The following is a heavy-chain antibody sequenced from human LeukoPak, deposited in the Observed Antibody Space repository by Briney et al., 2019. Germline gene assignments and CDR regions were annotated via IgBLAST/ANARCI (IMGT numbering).Heavy chain of an antibody. V-gene: IGHV3-21*01. CDR2: ISSSSSYI. J-gene: IGHJ6*02. CDR1: GFTFSSYS. CDR3: ARDYYGSLGMDV. Sequence: GGSLRLSCAASGFTFSSYSMNWVRQAPGKGLEWVSSISSSSSYIYYADSVKGRFTISRDNAKNSLYLQMNSLRAEDTAVYHCARDYYGSLGMDVWGQGTTVTVSS. D-gene: IGHD3-10*01.